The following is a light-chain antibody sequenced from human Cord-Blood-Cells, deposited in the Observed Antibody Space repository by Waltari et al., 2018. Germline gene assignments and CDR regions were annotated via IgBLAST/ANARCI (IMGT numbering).Light chain of an antibody. CDR2: EVS. CDR3: CSYAGSYV. CDR1: SSDVGSSPL. J-gene: IGLJ1*01. Sequence: QSALTQPASVSGSPGQSIPISCTGTSSDVGSSPLVSWYQQPPGNAPKLMIYEVSKRPSGVSNRFSGSKSGNTASLTISGLQAEDEADYYCCSYAGSYVFGTGTKVTVL. V-gene: IGLV2-23*02.